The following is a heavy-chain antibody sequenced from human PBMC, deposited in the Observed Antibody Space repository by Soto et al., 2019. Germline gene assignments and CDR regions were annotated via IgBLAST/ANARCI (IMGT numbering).Heavy chain of an antibody. J-gene: IGHJ5*02. CDR2: ISAYNGNT. CDR3: ARASITIFGVVIILNWFDP. CDR1: GYTFTSYG. D-gene: IGHD3-3*01. V-gene: IGHV1-18*01. Sequence: ASVKFSCKASGYTFTSYGISWVRQAPGQGLEWMGWISAYNGNTNYAQKLQGRVTMTTDTSTSTAYMELRSLRSDDTAVYYCARASITIFGVVIILNWFDPWGQGTLVTVSS.